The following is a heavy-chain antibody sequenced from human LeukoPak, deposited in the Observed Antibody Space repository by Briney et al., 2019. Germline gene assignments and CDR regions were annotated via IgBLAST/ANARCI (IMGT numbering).Heavy chain of an antibody. D-gene: IGHD1-1*01. J-gene: IGHJ4*02. V-gene: IGHV3-48*03. Sequence: GGSLRLSCAASGFTFSSYEMNWVRQAPGKGLEWVSYISSSGSTIYYADSVKGRFTISRDNAKNSLYLQMNSLRAEDTAVYYCASQYNWNDAPFDYWGQGTLVTVSS. CDR2: ISSSGSTI. CDR1: GFTFSSYE. CDR3: ASQYNWNDAPFDY.